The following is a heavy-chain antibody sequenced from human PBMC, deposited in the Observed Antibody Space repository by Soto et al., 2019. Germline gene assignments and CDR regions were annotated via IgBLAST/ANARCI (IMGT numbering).Heavy chain of an antibody. V-gene: IGHV1-46*03. CDR1: GYTFTSYY. CDR3: ARDLGYCSSTSCAMGAFDI. Sequence: ASVKVSCKASGYTFTSYYMHWVRQAPGQGLEWMGIINPSGGSTSYAQKFQGRVTMTRDTSTSTVYMELSSLRSEDTAVYYCARDLGYCSSTSCAMGAFDIWGQGTMVTVSS. D-gene: IGHD2-2*03. CDR2: INPSGGST. J-gene: IGHJ3*02.